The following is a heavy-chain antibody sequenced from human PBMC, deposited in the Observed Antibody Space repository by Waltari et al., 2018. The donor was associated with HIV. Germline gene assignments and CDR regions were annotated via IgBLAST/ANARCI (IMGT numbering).Heavy chain of an antibody. D-gene: IGHD5-12*01. CDR3: ARGIGYSKGWLDS. V-gene: IGHV4-61*02. CDR2: VFPSRGIFVDAKT. CDR1: GDSISGGDYY. J-gene: IGHJ5*01. Sequence: VRLQESGPGLVKPSQTLSLTCEVSGDSISGGDYYWTWIRQAAGNDLQWIGPVFPSRGIFVDAKTDYAPSFTGRVVMSLDSSKNQFSLEVKAVTPADTAIYYCARGIGYSKGWLDSWGQGLVVIVSS.